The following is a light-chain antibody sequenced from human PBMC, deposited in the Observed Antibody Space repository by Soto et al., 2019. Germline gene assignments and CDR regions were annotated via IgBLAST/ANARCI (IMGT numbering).Light chain of an antibody. J-gene: IGKJ1*01. Sequence: EIVLTQSPAILSLSPGEIDTLSCRASQSVGRYLVWYQQKPGQAPSLLSYDASTRATGVPARFSGSGSETDFALTISSLESEDFAGYYCQDRNNWQLTLGQGTRVEIK. CDR2: DAS. CDR1: QSVGRY. CDR3: QDRNNWQLT. V-gene: IGKV3-11*01.